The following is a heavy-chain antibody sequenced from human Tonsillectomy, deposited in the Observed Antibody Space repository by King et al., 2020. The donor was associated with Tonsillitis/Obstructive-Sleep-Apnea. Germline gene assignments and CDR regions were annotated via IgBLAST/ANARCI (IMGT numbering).Heavy chain of an antibody. CDR1: GYTFTGYY. CDR3: ARGRLLYCSSTSCYFTPHDY. J-gene: IGHJ4*02. V-gene: IGHV1-2*06. CDR2: INPNSGGT. Sequence: VQLVESGAEVKKPGASVKVSCKASGYTFTGYYMHWVRQAPGQGLEWMGRINPNSGGTNYAQKFQGRVTMTRDTSISTAYMELSRLRSDDTAVYYCARGRLLYCSSTSCYFTPHDYWGQGTLVTVSS. D-gene: IGHD2-2*01.